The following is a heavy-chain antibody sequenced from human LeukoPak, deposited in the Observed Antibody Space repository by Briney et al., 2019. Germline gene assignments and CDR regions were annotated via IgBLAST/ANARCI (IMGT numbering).Heavy chain of an antibody. CDR2: INHSGRT. J-gene: IGHJ4*02. CDR1: GGSFSGYY. CDR3: ARDTSYYDSSGPSIDY. Sequence: SETLSLTCAVYGGSFSGYYWNWIRQPPGKGLEWIGEINHSGRTNYNPSLKSRVTISVDTSKKQFSLKLCSVTAADTAVYYCARDTSYYDSSGPSIDYWGQGTLVTVSS. D-gene: IGHD3-22*01. V-gene: IGHV4-34*01.